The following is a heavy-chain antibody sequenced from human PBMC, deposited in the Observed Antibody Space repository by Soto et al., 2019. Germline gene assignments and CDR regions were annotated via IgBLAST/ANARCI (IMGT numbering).Heavy chain of an antibody. Sequence: GASVKVSCKASGYTFTSYYMHWVRQAPGQGLEWMGIINPSGGSTSYAQKFQGRVTMTRDTSTSTVYMELSSLRSEDTAVYYCARERYDFWSGYTELNNWYFDLWGRGTLVTVSS. CDR1: GYTFTSYY. D-gene: IGHD3-3*01. CDR2: INPSGGST. V-gene: IGHV1-46*01. CDR3: ARERYDFWSGYTELNNWYFDL. J-gene: IGHJ2*01.